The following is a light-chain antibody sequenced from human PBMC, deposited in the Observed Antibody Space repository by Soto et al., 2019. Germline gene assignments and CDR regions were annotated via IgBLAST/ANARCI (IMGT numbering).Light chain of an antibody. Sequence: QSSLTQPTSVSGSPGQSITISCTGNHNDIGTYDYVSWYQQHPGRAPRLLIHGVTTRPSGISGRFSASKSGLTASLTISGLQPEVEAEYYCSSFTSMRSYVFG. CDR1: HNDIGTYDY. J-gene: IGLJ2*01. CDR2: GVT. CDR3: SSFTSMRSYV. V-gene: IGLV2-14*03.